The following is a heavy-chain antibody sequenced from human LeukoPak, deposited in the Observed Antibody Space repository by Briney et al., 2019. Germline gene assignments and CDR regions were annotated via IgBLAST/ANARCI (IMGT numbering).Heavy chain of an antibody. D-gene: IGHD3-16*02. Sequence: GGSLRLSCAASGFTFHVYAIYWVRHAPGKGLEWVSLISGNGHTISYADSVRGRFTISRDNTKNSLYLQMDSLTTEDTAVYYCARDDGASSLLDFWGQGTLVTVS. V-gene: IGHV3-43*02. J-gene: IGHJ4*02. CDR2: ISGNGHTI. CDR1: GFTFHVYA. CDR3: ARDDGASSLLDF.